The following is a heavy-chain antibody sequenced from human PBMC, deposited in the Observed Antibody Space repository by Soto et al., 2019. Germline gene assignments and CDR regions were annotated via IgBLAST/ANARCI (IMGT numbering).Heavy chain of an antibody. CDR1: GFTFSSYW. CDR2: INSDGSST. D-gene: IGHD7-27*01. V-gene: IGHV3-74*01. Sequence: EVQLVESGGGLVQPGGSLRLSCAASGFTFSSYWMHWVRQAPGKGLVWVSRINSDGSSTSYADSVKGRFTISRDNAKNTLYLQMNTLRAEDTAVYYCARATNWENWYFDLWGRGTLVTVSS. J-gene: IGHJ2*01. CDR3: ARATNWENWYFDL.